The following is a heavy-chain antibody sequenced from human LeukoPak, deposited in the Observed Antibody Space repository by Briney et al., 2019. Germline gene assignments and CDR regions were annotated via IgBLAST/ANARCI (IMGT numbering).Heavy chain of an antibody. J-gene: IGHJ3*02. CDR1: GYSFTSYW. V-gene: IGHV5-51*01. CDR3: ARHHSGSYPLGAFDI. Sequence: GESLKISCKGSGYSFTSYWIGWVRQMPGKGLEWMGIIYPGDSDTRYSPSFQGQATISADKSISTAYLQWSSLKASDTAMYYCARHHSGSYPLGAFDIWGQGTMVTVSS. D-gene: IGHD1-26*01. CDR2: IYPGDSDT.